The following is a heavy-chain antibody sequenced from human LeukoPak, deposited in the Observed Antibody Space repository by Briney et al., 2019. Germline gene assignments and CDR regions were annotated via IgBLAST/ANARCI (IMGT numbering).Heavy chain of an antibody. Sequence: SVKVSCKVSGYTLTELSMHWVRQAPGKGLEWMGGFDPEDGETIYAQKFQGRVTMTEDTSTDTAYMELSSLRSEDTAVYYCATASCSGGSCYSGGHFQHWGQGTLVTVSS. D-gene: IGHD2-15*01. CDR3: ATASCSGGSCYSGGHFQH. V-gene: IGHV1-24*01. CDR1: GYTLTELS. J-gene: IGHJ1*01. CDR2: FDPEDGET.